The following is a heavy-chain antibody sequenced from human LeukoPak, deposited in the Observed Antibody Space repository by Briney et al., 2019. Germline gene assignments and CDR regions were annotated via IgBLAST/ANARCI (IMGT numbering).Heavy chain of an antibody. D-gene: IGHD2-2*01. CDR3: ARDQVVPAAFDY. CDR2: ISSSSYI. J-gene: IGHJ4*02. V-gene: IGHV3-21*01. Sequence: GGPLRLSCAASGFTFSSYSMNWVRQAPGKGLEWVSSISSSSYIYYADSVKGRFTISRDNAKNSLYLQMNSLRAEDTAVYYCARDQVVPAAFDYWGQGTLVTVSS. CDR1: GFTFSSYS.